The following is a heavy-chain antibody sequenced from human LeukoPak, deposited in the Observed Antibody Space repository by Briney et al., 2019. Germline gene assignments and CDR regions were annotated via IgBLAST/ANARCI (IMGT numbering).Heavy chain of an antibody. D-gene: IGHD2-2*01. CDR1: GFTFSSYS. V-gene: IGHV3-21*01. CDR3: ATIVVVPAAPDDAFDI. J-gene: IGHJ3*02. Sequence: GGSLRLSCAASGFTFSSYSMNWVRQAPGKGLEWVSSISSSSSYIYYADSVKGRFTISRDNAKISLYLQMNSLRAEDTAVYYCATIVVVPAAPDDAFDIWGQGTMVTVSS. CDR2: ISSSSSYI.